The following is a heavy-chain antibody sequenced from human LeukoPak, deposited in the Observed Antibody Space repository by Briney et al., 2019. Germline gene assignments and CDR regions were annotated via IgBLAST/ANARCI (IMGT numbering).Heavy chain of an antibody. CDR3: AKEIDSYGFDY. D-gene: IGHD5-18*01. Sequence: GGSLRLSCAASGFPFSDYVMHWVRQAPGKGLEWVSVIRYDGNNKYYADSVKGRFTISRDNSKNTLYLQMNSLRAEDTAVYYCAKEIDSYGFDYWGQGILVTVSS. V-gene: IGHV3-30*02. CDR1: GFPFSDYV. J-gene: IGHJ4*02. CDR2: IRYDGNNK.